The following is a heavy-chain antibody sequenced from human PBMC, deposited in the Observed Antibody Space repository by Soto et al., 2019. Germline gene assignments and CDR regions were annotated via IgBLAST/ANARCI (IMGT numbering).Heavy chain of an antibody. D-gene: IGHD6-6*01. J-gene: IGHJ4*02. Sequence: PGGSLRLSCAASGFTFSSYAMSWVRQAPGKGLEWVSAISGSGGSTYYADSVKGRFTISRDNSKNMLYLEMHILSAEDTTVYYCGKHDLAARPRAVFDYWGQGALVTVSS. CDR3: GKHDLAARPRAVFDY. CDR2: ISGSGGST. CDR1: GFTFSSYA. V-gene: IGHV3-23*01.